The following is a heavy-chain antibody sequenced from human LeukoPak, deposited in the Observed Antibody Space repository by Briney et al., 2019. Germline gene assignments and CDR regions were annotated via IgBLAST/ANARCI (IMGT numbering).Heavy chain of an antibody. CDR1: GFTFSTYW. V-gene: IGHV3-7*05. J-gene: IGHJ5*02. CDR2: IKPDGSEK. CDR3: ARGGRTRFDL. Sequence: TGGSLRLSCAASGFTFSTYWMSWVRQAPGKGLEWVANIKPDGSEKSYVDSVKDRFTISRDNAENSLYLQMNSLKAEDTAVYYCARGGRTRFDLWGQGILVTVSS.